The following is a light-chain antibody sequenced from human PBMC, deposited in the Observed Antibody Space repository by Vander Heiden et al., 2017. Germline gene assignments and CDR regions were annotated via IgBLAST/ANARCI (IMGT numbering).Light chain of an antibody. CDR3: QAWDSSTVV. Sequence: SYELTQPPSVSVSPGQTASITCSGDKLGDKFACWYQQKPGESPVLVIYQDSKRPSGIPERFSGSTSGNTATVTISGTQAMDEADYYCQAWDSSTVVFGGGTKLTVL. V-gene: IGLV3-1*01. CDR2: QDS. CDR1: KLGDKF. J-gene: IGLJ2*01.